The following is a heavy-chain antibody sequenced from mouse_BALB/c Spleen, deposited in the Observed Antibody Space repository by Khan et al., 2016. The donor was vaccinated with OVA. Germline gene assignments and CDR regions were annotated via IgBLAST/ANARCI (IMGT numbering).Heavy chain of an antibody. J-gene: IGHJ3*01. CDR3: EDHLTGSFAY. CDR1: GFTFSSYS. Sequence: EVQLQESGGDLVKPGGSLKLSCAASGFTFSSYSMSWVRQTPDKRLEWVASISSGGDYTYYPDSVKGRFTISRDNAKNTLYLQMSDLKSEDTAMYYCEDHLTGSFAYGGQGTLVTVSA. V-gene: IGHV5-6*01. CDR2: ISSGGDYT. D-gene: IGHD4-1*01.